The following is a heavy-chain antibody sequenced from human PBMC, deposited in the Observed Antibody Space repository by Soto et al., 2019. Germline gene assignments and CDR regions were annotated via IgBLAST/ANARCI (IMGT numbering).Heavy chain of an antibody. J-gene: IGHJ4*02. CDR2: IRTSGGTI. V-gene: IGHV3-11*01. CDR3: ARGAGSSSGYDYLFDY. D-gene: IGHD5-12*01. Sequence: XESLRLSFAASGFTFSDYYMSWIRQAPGKGLEWVSYIRTSGGTIYYADSVKGRFTISRDNAKNSLFLQMNSLRAEDTAVYYCARGAGSSSGYDYLFDYWGQGTLVTVSS. CDR1: GFTFSDYY.